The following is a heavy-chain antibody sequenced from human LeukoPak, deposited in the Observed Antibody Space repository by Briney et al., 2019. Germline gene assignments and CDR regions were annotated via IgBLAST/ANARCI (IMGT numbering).Heavy chain of an antibody. J-gene: IGHJ4*02. V-gene: IGHV3-23*01. Sequence: PGGSLRLSCAASGFTFSSYAMSWVRQAPGKGLEWVSAMSGSGGSTYYADSVKGRFTISRDNSENTLYLQMNSLRAEDTAVYYCAKDLPYYYGSGSSFDYWGQGTLVTVSS. CDR2: MSGSGGST. CDR1: GFTFSSYA. CDR3: AKDLPYYYGSGSSFDY. D-gene: IGHD3-10*01.